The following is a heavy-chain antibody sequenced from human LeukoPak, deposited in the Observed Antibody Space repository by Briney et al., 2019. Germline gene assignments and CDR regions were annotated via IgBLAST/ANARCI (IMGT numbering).Heavy chain of an antibody. CDR1: GFTFTYAW. CDR3: SKGIVGGSTDWLDP. D-gene: IGHD1-26*01. Sequence: GGSLRLSCAASGFTFTYAWMSWVRQAPGKGLEWVGRIKSKSDSETTEYAAPVRGRFTISRDDSKDTLYLHMNNLNTEDTAVYYCSKGIVGGSTDWLDPWGQGTLVTVSS. J-gene: IGHJ5*02. V-gene: IGHV3-15*01. CDR2: IKSKSDSETT.